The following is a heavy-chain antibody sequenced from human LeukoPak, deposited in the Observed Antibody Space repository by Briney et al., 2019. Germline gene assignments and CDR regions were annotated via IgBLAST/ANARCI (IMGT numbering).Heavy chain of an antibody. CDR3: ARGSRYYFDY. CDR2: IYYSGST. CDR1: GGSISSYY. D-gene: IGHD6-6*01. Sequence: MASETLSLTCTVSGGSISSYYWSWTRQPPGKGLEWIGYIYYSGSTNYNPSLKSRVTISVDTSKNQFSLKLSSVTAADTAVYYCARGSRYYFDYWGQGTLVTVSS. V-gene: IGHV4-59*01. J-gene: IGHJ4*02.